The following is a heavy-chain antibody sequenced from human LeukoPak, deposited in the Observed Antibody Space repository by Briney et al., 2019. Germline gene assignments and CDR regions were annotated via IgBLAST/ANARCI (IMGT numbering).Heavy chain of an antibody. CDR1: GFTFDDYA. J-gene: IGHJ4*02. D-gene: IGHD6-13*01. Sequence: GRSLRLSCAASGFTFDDYAMRLVPQAPGKGVEWGSGVSRNSGGIGYEDSVKGRFTISRDNAKNSLYLHMNRLRAEDTALYSCAKDRAIAAGGTDFDYWGQGTLVTVSS. CDR3: AKDRAIAAGGTDFDY. CDR2: VSRNSGGI. V-gene: IGHV3-9*01.